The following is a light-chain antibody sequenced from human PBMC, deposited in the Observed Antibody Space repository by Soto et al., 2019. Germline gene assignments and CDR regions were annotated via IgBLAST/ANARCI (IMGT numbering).Light chain of an antibody. CDR3: QTWSTGIRV. Sequence: QLVLTQSPSASASLGASVKLTCTLSSGHSSYAIAWHQQQPEKGPRYLMKLNSDGSHSKGDGIPDRFSGSSSWTERYLTISSLQSDDEADYYCQTWSTGIRVFGGGTKLTVL. CDR1: SGHSSYA. CDR2: LNSDGSH. J-gene: IGLJ3*02. V-gene: IGLV4-69*01.